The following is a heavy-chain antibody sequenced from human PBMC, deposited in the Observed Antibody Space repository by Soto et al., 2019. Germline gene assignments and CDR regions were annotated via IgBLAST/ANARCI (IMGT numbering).Heavy chain of an antibody. V-gene: IGHV1-18*01. J-gene: IGHJ4*02. Sequence: ASVKVSCKASGYTFTSYGIRWVRQAPGQGLEWMGWISAYNGNTNYAQKLQGRVTMTTDTSTSTAYMELRSLRSDDTAVYYCARSPIVGGWQQETYFDYWGQGTLVTVSS. CDR3: ARSPIVGGWQQETYFDY. CDR2: ISAYNGNT. D-gene: IGHD1-26*01. CDR1: GYTFTSYG.